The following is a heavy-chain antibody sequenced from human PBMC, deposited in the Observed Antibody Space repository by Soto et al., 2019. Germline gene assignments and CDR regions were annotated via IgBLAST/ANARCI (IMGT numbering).Heavy chain of an antibody. D-gene: IGHD6-19*01. CDR1: GFTFSSYA. Sequence: EVQLLESGGGLVQPGGSLRLSCAASGFTFSSYAMSWVRQAPGKGLEWVSTISGSGGSTYYADSVKGRFTISRDNSNNTLYLQVNSLRAEDTAVYYCAKCSPRYSSGLKAYYFDYWGQGNLVTVSS. CDR2: ISGSGGST. CDR3: AKCSPRYSSGLKAYYFDY. J-gene: IGHJ4*02. V-gene: IGHV3-23*01.